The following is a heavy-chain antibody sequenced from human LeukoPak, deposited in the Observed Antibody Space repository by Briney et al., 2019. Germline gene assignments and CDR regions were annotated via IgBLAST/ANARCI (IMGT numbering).Heavy chain of an antibody. CDR2: INHSGST. J-gene: IGHJ5*02. Sequence: SETLSLTCAVYGGSFSGYYWSWIRQPPGKGLEWIGEINHSGSTNYNPSLKSRVTISVDTSKNQFSLKLSSVTAADTAVYYCARGSARYFDWSVYGNWFDPWGQGTLVTVSS. D-gene: IGHD3-9*01. V-gene: IGHV4-34*01. CDR1: GGSFSGYY. CDR3: ARGSARYFDWSVYGNWFDP.